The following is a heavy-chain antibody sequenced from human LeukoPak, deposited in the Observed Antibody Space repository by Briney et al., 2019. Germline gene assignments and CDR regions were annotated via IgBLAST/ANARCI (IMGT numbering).Heavy chain of an antibody. D-gene: IGHD4-17*01. V-gene: IGHV1-69*05. CDR3: ARATPAGDYPPGGSFQH. CDR1: GGTFSSYA. J-gene: IGHJ1*01. CDR2: IIPIFGTA. Sequence: SVKISCKASGGTFSSYAISWVRQAPGQGLEWMGGIIPIFGTANYAQKFQGRVTITTDESTSTAYMELSSLRSEDTAVYYCARATPAGDYPPGGSFQHWGQGTLVTVSS.